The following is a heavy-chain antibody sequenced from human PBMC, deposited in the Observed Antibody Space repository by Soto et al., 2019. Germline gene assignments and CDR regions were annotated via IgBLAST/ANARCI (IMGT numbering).Heavy chain of an antibody. D-gene: IGHD4-17*01. CDR2: ISGNGRII. CDR1: GFIFSDYY. J-gene: IGHJ4*02. CDR3: ARDFDADSRTDFDY. V-gene: IGHV3-11*01. Sequence: QVQLVESGGGLVKPGGSLRLSCATSGFIFSDYYMHWIRQAPGKGLEWISYISGNGRIIQYADSAKGRFTISRDNAQNSLYLQVHSLRAEDTALYFCARDFDADSRTDFDYWGQGTLVTVSS.